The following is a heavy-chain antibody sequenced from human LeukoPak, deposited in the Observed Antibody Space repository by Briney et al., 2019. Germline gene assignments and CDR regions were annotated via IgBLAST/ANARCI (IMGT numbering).Heavy chain of an antibody. CDR2: IYYGGGT. J-gene: IGHJ5*01. V-gene: IGHV4-59*01. CDR3: ARERGDYDSDNWFDS. CDR1: GGSIGSYF. D-gene: IGHD4-17*01. Sequence: SETLSLNCTGSGGSIGSYFWSWIRQPPGKGLEGMGYIYYGGGTNYNHSFESRITISVDTSKNRISLNLTSVTASDTAIYYCARERGDYDSDNWFDSWGQGTLVTVSS.